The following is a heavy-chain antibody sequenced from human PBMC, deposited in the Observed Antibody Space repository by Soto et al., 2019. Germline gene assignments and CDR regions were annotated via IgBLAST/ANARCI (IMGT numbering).Heavy chain of an antibody. CDR3: ARAPSWWYFDL. CDR2: INAGNGNT. J-gene: IGHJ2*01. Sequence: ASAKVSCKASGYTFTSYAMHWVRQAPGQRLEWMGWINAGNGNTKYSQKFQGRVTITRDTSASTAYMELSSLRSEDTAVYYCARAPSWWYFDLWGRGTLVTVSS. CDR1: GYTFTSYA. V-gene: IGHV1-3*01.